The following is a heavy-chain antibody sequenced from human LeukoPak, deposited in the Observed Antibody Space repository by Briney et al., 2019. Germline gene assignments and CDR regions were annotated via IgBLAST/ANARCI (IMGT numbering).Heavy chain of an antibody. CDR3: ARDETRVWDGYNRRGIDY. CDR1: GFTFSSYA. D-gene: IGHD5-24*01. CDR2: ISGSGGST. Sequence: PGGSLRLSCAASGFTFSSYAMSWVRQAPGKGLEWVSAISGSGGSTYYADSVKGRFTISRDNSKNTLYLQMNSLRAEDTAVYYCARDETRVWDGYNRRGIDYWGQGTLVTVSS. V-gene: IGHV3-23*01. J-gene: IGHJ4*02.